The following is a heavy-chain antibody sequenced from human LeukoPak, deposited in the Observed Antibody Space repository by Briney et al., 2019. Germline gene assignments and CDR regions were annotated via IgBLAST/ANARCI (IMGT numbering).Heavy chain of an antibody. Sequence: PSETLSLTCAVSGGSISSSNWWSWVRQPPGKGLEWIGEIYHSGSTNYNPSLKSRVTISVDKSKNQFSLKLSSVTAADTAVYYCATTGGSWYDGSLDYWGQGTLVTVSS. CDR3: ATTGGSWYDGSLDY. CDR1: GGSISSSNW. CDR2: IYHSGST. J-gene: IGHJ4*02. D-gene: IGHD6-13*01. V-gene: IGHV4-4*02.